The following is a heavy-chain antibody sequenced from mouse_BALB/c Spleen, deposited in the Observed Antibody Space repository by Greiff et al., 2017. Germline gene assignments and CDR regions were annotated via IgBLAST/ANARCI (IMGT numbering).Heavy chain of an antibody. CDR3: ARSPYGNYCDY. D-gene: IGHD2-1*01. J-gene: IGHJ2*01. CDR1: GFTFSSYA. CDR2: ISSGGST. Sequence: EVKVEESGGGLVKPGGSLKLSCAASGFTFSSYAMSWVRQTPEKRLEWVASISSGGSTYYPDSVKGRFTISRDNARNILYLQMSSLRSEDTAMYYCARSPYGNYCDYWGQGTTLTVSS. V-gene: IGHV5-6-5*01.